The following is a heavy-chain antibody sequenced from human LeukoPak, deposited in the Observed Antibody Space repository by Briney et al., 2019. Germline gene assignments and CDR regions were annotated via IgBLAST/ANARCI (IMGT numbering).Heavy chain of an antibody. D-gene: IGHD2-15*01. Sequence: SVKLSCKASGGTFSSYAISWERQAPGQGLEWMGGIIPIFGTANYAQKFQGRVTITADESTSTAYMELSSLRSEDTAVYYCARAVVVAATTLGYWGQGTRVSLSS. CDR2: IIPIFGTA. CDR3: ARAVVVAATTLGY. CDR1: GGTFSSYA. J-gene: IGHJ4*02. V-gene: IGHV1-69*01.